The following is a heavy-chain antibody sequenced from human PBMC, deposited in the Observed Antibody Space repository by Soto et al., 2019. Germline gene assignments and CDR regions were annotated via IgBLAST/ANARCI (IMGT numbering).Heavy chain of an antibody. J-gene: IGHJ1*01. CDR1: GGTFSSYT. CDR2: IIPILGIA. Sequence: SVKVSCKASGGTFSSYTISWVRQAPGQGLEWVGRIIPILGIANYAQKFQGRVTITADKSTSTAYMELSSLRSEDTAVYYCARDLGYYDILTGYYNVGYFQHWG. V-gene: IGHV1-69*04. D-gene: IGHD3-9*01. CDR3: ARDLGYYDILTGYYNVGYFQH.